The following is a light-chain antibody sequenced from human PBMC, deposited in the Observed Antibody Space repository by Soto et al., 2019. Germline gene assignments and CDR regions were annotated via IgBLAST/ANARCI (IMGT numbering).Light chain of an antibody. CDR3: QPRDNMIT. Sequence: LTICPATVSLSPGQRATLSCRASQSAGTAFAWFQQKPGQPPRLLIYDASKRATGIPARFAGSGSGTEFTLTISSLAPEDFAGYYCQPRDNMITFGQGTRLEIK. CDR2: DAS. CDR1: QSAGTA. J-gene: IGKJ5*01. V-gene: IGKV3-11*01.